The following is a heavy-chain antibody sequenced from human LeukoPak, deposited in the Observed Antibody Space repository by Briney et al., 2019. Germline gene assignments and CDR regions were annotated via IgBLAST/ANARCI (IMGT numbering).Heavy chain of an antibody. Sequence: SETLSLTCTVSGGSISSYYWSWLRQPPGKGLEWIGYIYYSGSTNYNPSLKSRVTISVDTSKNQFSLKLSSVTAADTAVYYCARGARYSSSWYTPQQGPANYGMDVWGQGTTVTVSS. J-gene: IGHJ6*02. CDR1: GGSISSYY. V-gene: IGHV4-59*08. CDR2: IYYSGST. D-gene: IGHD6-13*01. CDR3: ARGARYSSSWYTPQQGPANYGMDV.